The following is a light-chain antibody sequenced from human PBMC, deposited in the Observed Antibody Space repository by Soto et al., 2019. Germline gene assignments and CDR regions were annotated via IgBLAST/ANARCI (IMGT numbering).Light chain of an antibody. J-gene: IGKJ1*01. CDR2: ATS. CDR1: QSIDNRY. CDR3: QQYFGSSWT. Sequence: EIVLTQSPGTLSSSPGERATLSCRASQSIDNRYLAWYQHKPGQAPRLLIYATSSRATGIPDRLGGSGSGTDFTLTINRLGPEDFAVYYCQQYFGSSWTFGQGTKVDIK. V-gene: IGKV3-20*01.